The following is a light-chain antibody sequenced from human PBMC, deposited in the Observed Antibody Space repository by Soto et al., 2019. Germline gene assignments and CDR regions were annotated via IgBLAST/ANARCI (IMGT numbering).Light chain of an antibody. CDR1: QTISTY. CDR2: AAS. Sequence: DIQVTQSPFSLSASVGDRVTITCRASQTISTYLTWYQQRPGKAPRLLIYAASSLQVGFPARFSSSGSGTQFTLPVSSLQPEDFETYYCQLSFTSPYTFGQAATLESK. J-gene: IGKJ2*01. CDR3: QLSFTSPYT. V-gene: IGKV1-39*01.